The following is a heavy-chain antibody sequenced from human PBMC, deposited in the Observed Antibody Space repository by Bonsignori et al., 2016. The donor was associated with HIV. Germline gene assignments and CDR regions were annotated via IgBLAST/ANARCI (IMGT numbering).Heavy chain of an antibody. D-gene: IGHD4-17*01. Sequence: WIRQPPGKGLEWVSYISSSGSTIYYADSVKGRFTISRDNAKNSLYLQMNSLRAEDTAVYYCARESSYGDPFDYWGQGTLVTVSS. CDR2: ISSSGSTI. CDR3: ARESSYGDPFDY. V-gene: IGHV3-11*01. J-gene: IGHJ4*02.